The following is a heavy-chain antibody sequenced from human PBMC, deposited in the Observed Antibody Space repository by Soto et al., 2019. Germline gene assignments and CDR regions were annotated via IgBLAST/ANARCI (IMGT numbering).Heavy chain of an antibody. CDR1: GDSVSSNSAA. J-gene: IGHJ4*02. CDR2: TYYRSKWYN. Sequence: HSQTLSLTCAISGDSVSSNSAAWNWNRQSPSRGLEWLGRTYYRSKWYNDYAVSVKSRITINPDTSKNQFSLQLNSVTPEDTAVYYCARDETRDGYNLYYFDYWGQGTLVTLSS. V-gene: IGHV6-1*01. CDR3: ARDETRDGYNLYYFDY. D-gene: IGHD5-12*01.